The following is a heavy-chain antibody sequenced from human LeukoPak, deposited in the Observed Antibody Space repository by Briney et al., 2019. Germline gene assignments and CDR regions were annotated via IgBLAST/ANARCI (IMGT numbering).Heavy chain of an antibody. V-gene: IGHV3-7*01. Sequence: PGGSLRLSCAASGFTFSSYWMSWVRQAPGKGLEWVANIKQDGSEKYYVDSVKGRSTISRDNAKNSLYLQMNSLRAEDTAVYYCARVGWVVVPAASPFDYWGQGTLVTVSS. D-gene: IGHD2-2*01. CDR1: GFTFSSYW. J-gene: IGHJ4*02. CDR3: ARVGWVVVPAASPFDY. CDR2: IKQDGSEK.